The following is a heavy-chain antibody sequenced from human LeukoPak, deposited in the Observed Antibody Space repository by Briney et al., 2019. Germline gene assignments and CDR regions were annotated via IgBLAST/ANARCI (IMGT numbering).Heavy chain of an antibody. V-gene: IGHV1-8*01. D-gene: IGHD1-7*01. CDR3: ARDLSNWNYFGYFDL. J-gene: IGHJ2*01. CDR1: GYTFTSYD. CDR2: MNPNSGNT. Sequence: ASVKVSCKASGYTFTSYDINWVRQATGQGLEWMGWMNPNSGNTGYAQKFQGRVTMTRDTSISTAYMELSRLRSDDTAVYYCARDLSNWNYFGYFDLWGRGTLVTVSS.